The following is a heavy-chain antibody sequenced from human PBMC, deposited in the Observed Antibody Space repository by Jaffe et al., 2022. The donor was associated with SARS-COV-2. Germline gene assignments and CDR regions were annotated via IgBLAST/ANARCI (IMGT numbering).Heavy chain of an antibody. CDR3: ARLPFYISAWYFDF. CDR1: GYTLTSNW. J-gene: IGHJ4*02. Sequence: EVLLVQSGAEVKKPGESLTISCKVSGYTLTSNWLGWVRQKPGKGLEWIGIIYPGDSESKYSPSFQGHVTISADKSISTAYLQWSSLKASDTAVYYCARLPFYISAWYFDFWGQGTLVTVSS. D-gene: IGHD6-19*01. V-gene: IGHV5-51*01. CDR2: IYPGDSES.